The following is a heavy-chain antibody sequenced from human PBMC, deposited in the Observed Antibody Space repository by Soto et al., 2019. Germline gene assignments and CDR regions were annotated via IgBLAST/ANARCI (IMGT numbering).Heavy chain of an antibody. CDR1: GFTFSSYA. D-gene: IGHD2-2*01. CDR2: ISYDGSNK. CDR3: ARDITSCSSPCCYGITGY. Sequence: QVQLVESGGGVVQPGRSLRLSCAASGFTFSSYAMHWVRQAPGKGLEWVAVISYDGSNKYYADSVKGRFTISRDNSKNTLYLQLNCLRAEDTAVYDRARDITSCSSPCCYGITGYWGQGTLVTVSS. V-gene: IGHV3-30-3*01. J-gene: IGHJ4*02.